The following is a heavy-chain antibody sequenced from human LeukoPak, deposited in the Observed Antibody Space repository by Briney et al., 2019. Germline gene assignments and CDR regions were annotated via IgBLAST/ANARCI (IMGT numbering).Heavy chain of an antibody. CDR3: ARSGYYDSSGYYYSYYGMDV. CDR1: GYTFTSYG. V-gene: IGHV1-18*01. Sequence: ASVKVSCKASGYTFTSYGISWVRQAPGQGREWMGWISAYNGNTNYAQKLQGRVTMTTDTSTSTAYMERRSLRSDDTAVYYCARSGYYDSSGYYYSYYGMDVWGQGTTVTVSS. D-gene: IGHD3-22*01. J-gene: IGHJ6*02. CDR2: ISAYNGNT.